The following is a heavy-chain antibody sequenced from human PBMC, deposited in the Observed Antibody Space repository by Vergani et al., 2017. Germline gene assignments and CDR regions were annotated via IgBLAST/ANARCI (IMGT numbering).Heavy chain of an antibody. CDR2: ISFDGTNE. CDR1: GFALNRHA. CDR3: VRGRGLCAGGRCYTEAWDY. D-gene: IGHD2-2*02. Sequence: VQLVESGGGLVKPGGSLRLSCVVSGFALNRHAMYWVRQAPGKGLEWVVGISFDGTNEYYPDLVKGRFTISRDIAKNTLYLQVRSLRLEDTGVYHCVRGRGLCAGGRCYTEAWDYWGQGTPVTVSS. J-gene: IGHJ4*02. V-gene: IGHV3-30-3*01.